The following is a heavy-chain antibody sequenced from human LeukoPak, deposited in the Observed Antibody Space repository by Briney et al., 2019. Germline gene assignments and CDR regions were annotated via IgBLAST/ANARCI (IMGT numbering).Heavy chain of an antibody. CDR1: GGSISSSSYY. D-gene: IGHD1-14*01. CDR2: IYYSGST. CDR3: ARRISPQCFDY. Sequence: SETLSLTCTVSGGSISSSSYYWGWIRQPPGKGLEWIGSIYYSGSTYYNPSLKSRVTISVDTSKNQFSLKLSSVTAADTAVYYCARRISPQCFDYWGQGTLVTVSS. V-gene: IGHV4-39*07. J-gene: IGHJ4*02.